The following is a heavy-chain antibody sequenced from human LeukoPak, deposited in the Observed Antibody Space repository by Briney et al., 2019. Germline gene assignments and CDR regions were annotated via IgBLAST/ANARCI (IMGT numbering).Heavy chain of an antibody. V-gene: IGHV4-4*07. CDR1: GGSISSYY. Sequence: SETLSLTCTVSGGSISSYYWSWIRQPAGKGLEWIGRIYTSGSTNYNPSLKSQVTMSVDTSKNQFSLKLSSVTAADTAVYYCARVEYYYDSSGSHDAFDIWGQGTMVTVSS. J-gene: IGHJ3*02. D-gene: IGHD3-22*01. CDR2: IYTSGST. CDR3: ARVEYYYDSSGSHDAFDI.